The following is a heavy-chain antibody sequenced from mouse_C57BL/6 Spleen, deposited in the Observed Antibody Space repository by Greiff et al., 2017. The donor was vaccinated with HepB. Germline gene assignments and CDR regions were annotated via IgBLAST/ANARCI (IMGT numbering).Heavy chain of an antibody. V-gene: IGHV2-6-1*01. Sequence: QVQLKESGPGLVAPSQSLSITCTVSGFSLTSYGVHWVRQPPGKGLEWLVVIWSDGSTTYNSALKSRLSISKDNAKSQVFLNMNSRQTDDTAMYYCARHQAGTGAMDYWGQGTSVTVSS. J-gene: IGHJ4*01. CDR3: ARHQAGTGAMDY. CDR2: IWSDGST. CDR1: GFSLTSYG. D-gene: IGHD3-2*02.